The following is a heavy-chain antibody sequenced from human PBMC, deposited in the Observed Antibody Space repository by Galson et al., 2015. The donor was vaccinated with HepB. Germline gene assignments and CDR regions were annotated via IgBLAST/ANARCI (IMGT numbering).Heavy chain of an antibody. CDR2: ISTYNGNT. CDR1: GCTFSSYG. J-gene: IGHJ4*02. V-gene: IGHV1-18*01. D-gene: IGHD3-3*01. CDR3: ARDDFWSGSYTAAFDY. Sequence: SVKVSCKASGCTFSSYGISWVRQAPGQGPEWMGRISTYNGNTNYAQKLQGRVTMITDTSTNTAYMELKSLRYDDTAVYYCARDDFWSGSYTAAFDYWGQGTLVTVSS.